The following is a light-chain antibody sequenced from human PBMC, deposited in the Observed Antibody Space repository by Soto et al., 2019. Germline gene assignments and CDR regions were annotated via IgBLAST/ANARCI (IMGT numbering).Light chain of an antibody. CDR2: GAS. CDR1: QSVSSSY. Sequence: EIVLTQSPGTLSLSPGERATLSCRASQSVSSSYLAWYQQKPGQAPRLLIYGASSRATGIPDRFRGSGSGTDFTLTISSMGPEDFAVYYYQQYGSSPPWTFGQGTKVEMK. V-gene: IGKV3-20*01. CDR3: QQYGSSPPWT. J-gene: IGKJ1*01.